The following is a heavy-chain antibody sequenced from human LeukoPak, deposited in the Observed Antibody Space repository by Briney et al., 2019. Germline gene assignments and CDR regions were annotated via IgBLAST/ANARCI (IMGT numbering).Heavy chain of an antibody. Sequence: GGSLRLSCAASGFTFRSYEMNWVRQAPGKGLEWVSYISSSGGSISYADSVKGRFTISRDNAKNSLHLQMNSLRAEDTAVYYCARPLGGSHYYWGQGTLVTVSS. CDR3: ARPLGGSHYY. J-gene: IGHJ4*02. D-gene: IGHD1-26*01. CDR2: ISSSGGSI. CDR1: GFTFRSYE. V-gene: IGHV3-48*03.